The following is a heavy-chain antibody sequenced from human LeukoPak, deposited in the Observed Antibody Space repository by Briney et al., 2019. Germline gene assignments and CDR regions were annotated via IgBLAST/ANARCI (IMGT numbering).Heavy chain of an antibody. CDR3: ARAGLVATIGGDWFDP. Sequence: ASVKVSCKASGYTFTGYYMHWVRQAPGQGLEWMGWINPNSGGTNYAQKFQGRVTMTRDTSISTAYVELSRLRSDDTAVYYCARAGLVATIGGDWFDPWGQGTLVTVSS. V-gene: IGHV1-2*02. CDR2: INPNSGGT. D-gene: IGHD5-12*01. J-gene: IGHJ5*02. CDR1: GYTFTGYY.